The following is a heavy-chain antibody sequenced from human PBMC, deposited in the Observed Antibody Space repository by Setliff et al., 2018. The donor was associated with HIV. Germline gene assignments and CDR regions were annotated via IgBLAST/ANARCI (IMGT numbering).Heavy chain of an antibody. CDR2: VYYTGAS. CDR1: GVPVSSGGYY. CDR3: ARGESTTWDLAEYFQH. D-gene: IGHD2-2*01. V-gene: IGHV4-31*03. Sequence: PSETLSLTCTVSGVPVSSGGYYWSWIRQHPGKGLEWIGYVYYTGASYFNPSLKSRITISVDTSKNHFSLKLGFVTAADTAVYYCARGESTTWDLAEYFQHWGHGTLVTVSS. J-gene: IGHJ1*01.